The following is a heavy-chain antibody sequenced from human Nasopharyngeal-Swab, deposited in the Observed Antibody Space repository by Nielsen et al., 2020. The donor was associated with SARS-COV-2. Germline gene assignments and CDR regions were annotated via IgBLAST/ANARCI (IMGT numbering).Heavy chain of an antibody. J-gene: IGHJ4*02. V-gene: IGHV5-51*01. Sequence: GESLKISCKGSGYSFSTYWIGWVRQMPGKGLELMGIIDPSDSDSRYSPSFQGQVTISADKPLSTAYLQWSSLRASDTAVYFCARLGKRSNPYYFDFWGQGTLVTVSS. CDR2: IDPSDSDS. D-gene: IGHD1-14*01. CDR1: GYSFSTYW. CDR3: ARLGKRSNPYYFDF.